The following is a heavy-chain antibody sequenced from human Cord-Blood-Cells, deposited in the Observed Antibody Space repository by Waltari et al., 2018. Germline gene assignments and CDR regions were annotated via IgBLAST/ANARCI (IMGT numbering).Heavy chain of an antibody. CDR2: ISSSGSTI. D-gene: IGHD6-6*01. J-gene: IGHJ4*02. CDR3: ARDGKAARPDY. CDR1: GFPFRSYE. V-gene: IGHV3-48*03. Sequence: EVQLVESGGGLVQPGGSLSLSCAALGFPFRSYEMNWVRQAPGKGLEWVSYISSSGSTIYYADSVKGRFTISRDNAKNSLYLQMNSLRAEDTAVYYCARDGKAARPDYWGQGTLVTVSS.